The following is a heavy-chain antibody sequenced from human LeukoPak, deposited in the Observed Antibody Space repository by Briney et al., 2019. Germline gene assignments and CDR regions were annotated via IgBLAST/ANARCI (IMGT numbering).Heavy chain of an antibody. CDR2: INPNSGGT. Sequence: ASVKVSCKASGYIFTGYYMHWVRQAPGQGLEWMGWINPNSGGTNYAQKFQGRVTMTRDTSISTAYMELSRLRSDDTAVYYCARWDESSRYYHGQLDYWGQGTLVTVSS. V-gene: IGHV1-2*02. D-gene: IGHD3-22*01. CDR1: GYIFTGYY. J-gene: IGHJ4*02. CDR3: ARWDESSRYYHGQLDY.